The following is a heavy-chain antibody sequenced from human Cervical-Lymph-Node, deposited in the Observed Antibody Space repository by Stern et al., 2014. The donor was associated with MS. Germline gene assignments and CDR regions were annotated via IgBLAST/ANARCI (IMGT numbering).Heavy chain of an antibody. CDR3: ARQTTAWASDV. J-gene: IGHJ4*02. V-gene: IGHV5-51*01. Sequence: EVQLVESGAALIRPGASLPISCTGSGFSFSIYWIAWGRQLPGTGLEWRGIISPGDSDTRYRTSFRDTVTPSAGKSPSTPYLQWSSLNAADTAMYFCARQTTAWASDVWGQGTLVTVSS. D-gene: IGHD1-14*01. CDR2: ISPGDSDT. CDR1: GFSFSIYW.